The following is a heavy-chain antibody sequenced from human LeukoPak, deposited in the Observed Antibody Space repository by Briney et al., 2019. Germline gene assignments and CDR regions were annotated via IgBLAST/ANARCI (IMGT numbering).Heavy chain of an antibody. CDR3: ASGCSSTSCYTYAFDI. CDR1: GGSISSSSYY. D-gene: IGHD2-2*02. CDR2: IYYSGST. Sequence: SETLSLTCTVSGGSISSSSYYWGWIRQPPGKGLEWIGSIYYSGSTYYNPSLKSRVTISVDTSKNQFSLKLSSVTAADTAVYYCASGCSSTSCYTYAFDIWGQGSMVTVSS. J-gene: IGHJ3*02. V-gene: IGHV4-39*01.